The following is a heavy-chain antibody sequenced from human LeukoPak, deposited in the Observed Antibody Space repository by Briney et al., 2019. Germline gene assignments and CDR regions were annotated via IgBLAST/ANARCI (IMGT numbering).Heavy chain of an antibody. Sequence: GGSLRLSCAASGFTFSTYWMSWVRQAPGKGLYWVANINRDGSEEYYGDSVKGRFTISRDNAENSLFLQMNSLGADDTALYYCARDGRSSWYEDYWGQGTLVTVSS. V-gene: IGHV3-7*01. CDR1: GFTFSTYW. CDR2: INRDGSEE. D-gene: IGHD6-13*01. CDR3: ARDGRSSWYEDY. J-gene: IGHJ4*02.